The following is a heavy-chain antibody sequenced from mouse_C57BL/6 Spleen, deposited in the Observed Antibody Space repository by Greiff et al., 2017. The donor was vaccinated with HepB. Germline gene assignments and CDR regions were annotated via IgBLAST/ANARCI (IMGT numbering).Heavy chain of an antibody. CDR2: FYPGSGSI. J-gene: IGHJ1*03. D-gene: IGHD2-2*01. CDR1: GYTFTEYT. V-gene: IGHV1-62-2*01. CDR3: AGHEGGYGYDWYFDV. Sequence: QVQLQQSGAELVKPGASVKLSCKASGYTFTEYTIHWVKQRSGQGLEWIGWFYPGSGSIKYNEKFKDKAKLTADKSSSTVNMGLSRLTSEDSEVYFCAGHEGGYGYDWYFDVWGTGTTVTVSS.